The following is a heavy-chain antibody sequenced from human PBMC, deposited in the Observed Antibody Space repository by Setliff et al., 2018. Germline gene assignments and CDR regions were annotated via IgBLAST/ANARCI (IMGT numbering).Heavy chain of an antibody. D-gene: IGHD4-17*01. V-gene: IGHV5-51*01. CDR2: IYPGDSDT. Sequence: PGASLTISCKGSGYSFTTYWIGWVRQMPGKGLEWMGIIYPGDSDTRYSPSFQGQVTISADKSISTAYLQLSSLKASDTAIYYCARRAVTAEYFQHWGHGTLVTV. CDR3: ARRAVTAEYFQH. CDR1: GYSFTTYW. J-gene: IGHJ1*01.